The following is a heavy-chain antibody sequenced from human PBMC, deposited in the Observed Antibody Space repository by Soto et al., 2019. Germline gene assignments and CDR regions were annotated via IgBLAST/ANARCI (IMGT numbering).Heavy chain of an antibody. CDR3: AKGVPGIAVAGTGYFQH. CDR1: GFTFSSYS. V-gene: IGHV3-21*01. J-gene: IGHJ1*01. CDR2: MTGSSSNM. D-gene: IGHD6-19*01. Sequence: PGGSLRLSCAASGFTFSSYSMNWVRQAPGKGLEWVSSMTGSSSNMYYADAVKGRFTISRDNAKNSLYLQMNSLRAEDMAVYYCAKGVPGIAVAGTGYFQHWGQGTLVTVSS.